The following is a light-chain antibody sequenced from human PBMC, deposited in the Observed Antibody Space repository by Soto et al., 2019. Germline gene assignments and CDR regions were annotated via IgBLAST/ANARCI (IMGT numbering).Light chain of an antibody. CDR3: SQYGSSPKT. J-gene: IGKJ1*01. V-gene: IGKV3-20*01. Sequence: EIVLTQSPGTLSLSPGERATLSCRASQSVSSSYLAWYQQKPGQAPRLLIYDASSRATGIPDRFSGSGSGTDFTLTISRLEPEDFAVYYCSQYGSSPKTFGQGPKVEIK. CDR2: DAS. CDR1: QSVSSSY.